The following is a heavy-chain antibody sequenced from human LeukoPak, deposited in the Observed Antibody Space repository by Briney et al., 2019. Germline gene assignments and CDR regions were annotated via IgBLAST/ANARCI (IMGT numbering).Heavy chain of an antibody. CDR1: GFTFSDYY. CDR2: ISSSSSYI. V-gene: IGHV3-11*06. J-gene: IGHJ4*02. D-gene: IGHD6-19*01. Sequence: GGSLRLSCAASGFTFSDYYMSWIRQAPGKGLEWVPSISSSSSYIYYADSVKGRFTISRDNAKNSLYLQMSSLRAEDTAVYYCARDLIAVAGISNDWGQGTLVTVSS. CDR3: ARDLIAVAGISND.